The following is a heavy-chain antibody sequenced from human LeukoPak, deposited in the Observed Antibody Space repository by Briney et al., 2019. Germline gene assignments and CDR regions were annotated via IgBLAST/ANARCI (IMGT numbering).Heavy chain of an antibody. CDR1: VFTLSSDC. Sequence: GGSLRLSCAASVFTLSSDCMRWVRQAPWKGLVWVSRINSDGSSTSYADSVKGRFTISRDNAKNTLYLQMNSLRAEDTAVYYCARGIAVAGTSWFDPWGQGTLVTVSS. CDR3: ARGIAVAGTSWFDP. J-gene: IGHJ5*02. CDR2: INSDGSST. D-gene: IGHD6-19*01. V-gene: IGHV3-74*01.